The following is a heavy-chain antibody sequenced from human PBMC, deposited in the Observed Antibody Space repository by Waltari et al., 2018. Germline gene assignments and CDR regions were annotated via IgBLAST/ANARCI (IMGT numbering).Heavy chain of an antibody. CDR2: VFASGST. D-gene: IGHD6-13*01. V-gene: IGHV4-4*07. J-gene: IGHJ4*02. CDR1: GDAIGLYR. CDR3: AREGIADRDSIFDV. Sequence: QVRLEESGPRLVKPSGTLSLTCSVTGDAIGLYRWTWIRQSAVQGREWIGRVFASGSTNFNPSRRGRVTMSVDKSKIQFSLEMTSMTAADTATYYCAREGIADRDSIFDVWGQGILVTVSS.